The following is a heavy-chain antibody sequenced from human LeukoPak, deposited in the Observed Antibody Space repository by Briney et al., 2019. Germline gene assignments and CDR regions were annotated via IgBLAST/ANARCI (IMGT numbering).Heavy chain of an antibody. D-gene: IGHD3-22*01. J-gene: IGHJ4*02. CDR2: ISAYNGNT. CDR1: GYTFTSYG. Sequence: ASVKVSYKASGYTFTSYGISWVRQAPGQGLEWMGWISAYNGNTNYAQKLQGRVTITTDTSTSTAYMELRSLRSDDTAVYYCARDKLGYYDSSLPFDYWGQGTLVTVSS. V-gene: IGHV1-18*01. CDR3: ARDKLGYYDSSLPFDY.